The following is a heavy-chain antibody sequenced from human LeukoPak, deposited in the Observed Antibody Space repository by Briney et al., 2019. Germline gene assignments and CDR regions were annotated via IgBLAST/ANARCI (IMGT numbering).Heavy chain of an antibody. J-gene: IGHJ4*02. CDR3: ARVGTYSSGWYSDFDY. CDR1: GYTFTSYG. V-gene: IGHV1-18*01. Sequence: AASVKVSCKASGYTFTSYGISWVQQAPGQGLEWMGWISAYNGNTNYAQKLQGRVTMTTDTSTSTAYMELRSLRSDDTAVYYCARVGTYSSGWYSDFDYWGQGTLVTVSS. CDR2: ISAYNGNT. D-gene: IGHD6-19*01.